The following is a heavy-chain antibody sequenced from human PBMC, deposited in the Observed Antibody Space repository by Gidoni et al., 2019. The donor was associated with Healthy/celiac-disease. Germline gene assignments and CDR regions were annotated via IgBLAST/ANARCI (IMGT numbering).Heavy chain of an antibody. D-gene: IGHD3-10*01. CDR1: GGSVSGYY. V-gene: IGHV4-34*01. CDR2: INHSGST. CDR3: ARGSRVQGVIITNY. Sequence: QVQLQQWGAGLLKPSQTLSLTCAVYGGSVSGYYWSWIRQPPGKGLEWIGEINHSGSTNYNPSLKSRVTISVDTSKNQFSLKLSSVTAADTAVYHCARGSRVQGVIITNYWGHVILVTVSS. J-gene: IGHJ4*01.